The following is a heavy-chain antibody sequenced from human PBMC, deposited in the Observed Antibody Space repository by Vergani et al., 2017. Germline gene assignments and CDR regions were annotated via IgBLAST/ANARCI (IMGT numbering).Heavy chain of an antibody. CDR1: GGSFSGYY. Sequence: QVQLQQWGAGLLKPSETLSLTCAVYGGSFSGYYWSWIRQPPGKGLEWIGEINHSGSTNYNPSLKSRVTISVDTSKNQFSLKLSSVTAADTAVYYCARGRGRIQLWPDTNYYYYGMDVWGQGTTVTVSS. D-gene: IGHD5-18*01. V-gene: IGHV4-34*01. J-gene: IGHJ6*02. CDR3: ARGRGRIQLWPDTNYYYYGMDV. CDR2: INHSGST.